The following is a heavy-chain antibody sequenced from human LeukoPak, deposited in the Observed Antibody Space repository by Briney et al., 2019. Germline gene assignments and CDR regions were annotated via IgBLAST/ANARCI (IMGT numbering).Heavy chain of an antibody. Sequence: GGSLRLSCAASGFTFSSYGMHWVRQAPGKGLEWVAFIRYDGSNKYYADSVKGRFTISRDNSKNTLYLHVNSLRPADTAVYYCAKGSGYDAQYYYYYMDVWGKGTTVTISS. CDR1: GFTFSSYG. CDR2: IRYDGSNK. D-gene: IGHD6-25*01. J-gene: IGHJ6*03. V-gene: IGHV3-30*02. CDR3: AKGSGYDAQYYYYYMDV.